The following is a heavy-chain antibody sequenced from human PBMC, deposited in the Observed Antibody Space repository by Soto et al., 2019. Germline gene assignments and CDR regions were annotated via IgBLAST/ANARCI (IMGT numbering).Heavy chain of an antibody. CDR2: INGYNANT. Sequence: QVHLVQSGLEVKKPGASVKVSCKTSGYTFSNYGIAWVRQAPGQGLEWMGWINGYNANTNYAQKFQGRVTMTIDTSATTTYLELRSQRSDDTAVFYCARGDSPFHFDHWGQGTLVTVST. D-gene: IGHD2-21*01. J-gene: IGHJ4*02. CDR1: GYTFSNYG. V-gene: IGHV1-18*01. CDR3: ARGDSPFHFDH.